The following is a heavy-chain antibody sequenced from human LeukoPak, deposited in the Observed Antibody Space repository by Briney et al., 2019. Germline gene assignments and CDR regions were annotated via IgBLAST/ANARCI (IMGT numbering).Heavy chain of an antibody. CDR2: ISGSGNSI. V-gene: IGHV3-23*01. CDR3: ATSPTGYSWVGATYFDY. Sequence: GGSLRLFCAASGFTFNRYCMSWVRQAPGKGLEWVSAISGSGNSIYYADSVKGRFTVSRDNSENTLYLQMNSLRAEDTAVYYCATSPTGYSWVGATYFDYWGQGTLVTVSS. CDR1: GFTFNRYC. J-gene: IGHJ4*02. D-gene: IGHD1-26*01.